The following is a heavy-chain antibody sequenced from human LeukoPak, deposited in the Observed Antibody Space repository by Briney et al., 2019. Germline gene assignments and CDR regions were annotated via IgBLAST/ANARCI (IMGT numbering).Heavy chain of an antibody. D-gene: IGHD3-22*01. CDR2: ISAYNGNT. V-gene: IGHV1-18*01. CDR1: GYTFTNSA. CDR3: ARGAGYYDSSGYYSNWFDP. Sequence: GASVKVSCKVSGYTFTNSAFSWVRQAPGQGLEWMGWISAYNGNTKYAQKVQGRVTMATDTSTSTVYMELRSLRSDDTAVYYCARGAGYYDSSGYYSNWFDPWGQGTLVTVSS. J-gene: IGHJ5*02.